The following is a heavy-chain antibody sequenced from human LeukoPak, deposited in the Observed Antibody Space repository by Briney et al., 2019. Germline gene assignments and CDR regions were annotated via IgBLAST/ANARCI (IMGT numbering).Heavy chain of an antibody. CDR1: GFTFSDYS. Sequence: GGSLRLSCVASGFTFSDYSMNWVRQAPGKGLEWVSYIGGDSRTIYYSDSVRGRFTISRDNAKNSLYLQMNSLRDEDTAVYYCASVRDRDGPPGDYWGQGTLVTVSS. V-gene: IGHV3-48*02. J-gene: IGHJ4*02. CDR3: ASVRDRDGPPGDY. D-gene: IGHD5-24*01. CDR2: IGGDSRTI.